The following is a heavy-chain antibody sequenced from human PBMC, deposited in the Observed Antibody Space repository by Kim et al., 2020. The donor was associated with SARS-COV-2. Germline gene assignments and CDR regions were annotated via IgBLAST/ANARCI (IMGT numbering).Heavy chain of an antibody. D-gene: IGHD6-19*01. CDR2: INAANNNI. J-gene: IGHJ4*02. CDR3: TTPQIGWYDY. CDR1: GYTFTSHA. V-gene: IGHV1-3*01. Sequence: ASVTVSCKASGYTFTSHAMHWVRQAPGQRPEWMGWINAANNNIKYSEKFQGRVTMTWDTFASTAYMELSSLKSEDTAVYFCTTPQIGWYDYWGQGTLVTVSS.